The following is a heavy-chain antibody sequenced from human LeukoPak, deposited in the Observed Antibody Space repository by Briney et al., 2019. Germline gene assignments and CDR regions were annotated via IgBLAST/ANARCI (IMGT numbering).Heavy chain of an antibody. Sequence: GGSLRLSCAASGFTFSTYAMSWVRQAPGKGLEWVSAISGSGGSTFYADSVKGRFTISRDNAKNTLYLQMNSLRAEDTAVYYCATYCGGDCSTDFDLWGRGTLVTVSS. CDR2: ISGSGGST. V-gene: IGHV3-23*01. CDR1: GFTFSTYA. J-gene: IGHJ2*01. D-gene: IGHD2-21*02. CDR3: ATYCGGDCSTDFDL.